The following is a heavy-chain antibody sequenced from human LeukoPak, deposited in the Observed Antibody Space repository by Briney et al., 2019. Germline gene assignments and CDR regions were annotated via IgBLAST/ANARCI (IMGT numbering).Heavy chain of an antibody. CDR3: ARDGRGWTFDY. V-gene: IGHV3-30*04. CDR2: ISYDGSNK. J-gene: IGHJ4*02. Sequence: PGRSLRLSCAASGFTFSSYDMHWVRQAPGKGLEWVAVISYDGSNKYYADSVKGRFTISRDNSKNTLYLQMNSLRPEDTAVYFCARDGRGWTFDYWGQGTLVTVSS. D-gene: IGHD6-19*01. CDR1: GFTFSSYD.